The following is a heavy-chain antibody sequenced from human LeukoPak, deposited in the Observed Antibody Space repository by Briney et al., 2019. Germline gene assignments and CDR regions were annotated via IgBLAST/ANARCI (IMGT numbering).Heavy chain of an antibody. Sequence: GGSLRLSCAASGFTFSSYAMHWVRQAPGKGLEWVAVISYDGSNKYYADSVKGRFTISRDNSKNTLYLQMNSLRAEDTAVYYCARARDCSSTSCYYGSGHDGMDVWGQGTTVTVSS. CDR2: ISYDGSNK. D-gene: IGHD2-2*01. J-gene: IGHJ6*02. CDR3: ARARDCSSTSCYYGSGHDGMDV. CDR1: GFTFSSYA. V-gene: IGHV3-30-3*01.